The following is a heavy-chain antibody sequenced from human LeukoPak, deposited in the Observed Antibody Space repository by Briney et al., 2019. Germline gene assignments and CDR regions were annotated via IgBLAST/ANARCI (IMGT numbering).Heavy chain of an antibody. CDR3: AKDITGLTANTRIVVVTAIHPNFDY. D-gene: IGHD2-21*02. V-gene: IGHV3-7*03. CDR2: IKEDGSEK. J-gene: IGHJ4*02. Sequence: GGSLRLSCTASGFTFGDYAMSWVRQAPGKGLEWVANIKEDGSEKYYADSVKGRFTISRDNSKNTLYLQMNSLRAEDTAVYYCAKDITGLTANTRIVVVTAIHPNFDYWGQGTLVTVSS. CDR1: GFTFGDYA.